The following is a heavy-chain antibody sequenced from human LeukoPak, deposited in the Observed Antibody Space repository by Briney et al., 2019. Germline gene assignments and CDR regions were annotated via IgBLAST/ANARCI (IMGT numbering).Heavy chain of an antibody. D-gene: IGHD5-24*01. Sequence: ASVKVSCKASGGTFSSYAISWVRQAPGQGLEWMGRIIPILGIANYAQKFQGRVTITADKSTSTAYMELSSLRSEDTAVYYCAARPLRGYSPFDYWGQGTLVTVSS. CDR2: IIPILGIA. J-gene: IGHJ4*02. CDR3: AARPLRGYSPFDY. CDR1: GGTFSSYA. V-gene: IGHV1-69*04.